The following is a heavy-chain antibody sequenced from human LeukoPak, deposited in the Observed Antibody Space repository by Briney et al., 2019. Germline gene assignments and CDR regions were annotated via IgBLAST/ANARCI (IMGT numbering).Heavy chain of an antibody. V-gene: IGHV1-69*05. D-gene: IGHD1-26*01. CDR1: GGTFSSYA. CDR3: ARQWLRGSYYYFDY. CDR2: IIPIFGTA. J-gene: IGHJ4*02. Sequence: GASVKVSCKASGGTFSSYAISWVRQAPGQGLEWMGGIIPIFGTANYAQKFQGRVTITTDESTSTAYMELSSLRSEDTAVYYCARQWLRGSYYYFDYWGQGTLVTVSS.